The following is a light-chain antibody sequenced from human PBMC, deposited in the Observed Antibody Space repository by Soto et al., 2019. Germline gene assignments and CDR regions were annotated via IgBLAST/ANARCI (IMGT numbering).Light chain of an antibody. Sequence: EIVMTQSPATLSVSPGERATLSCRASQSVSSNLAWYQQKPGQAPRLLIYGASTMATGIPARFSGSGSGTEFTLTISSRQSEDFAVYYCHQYNNWPPWTFGQGTKLEIK. J-gene: IGKJ2*02. V-gene: IGKV3-15*01. CDR2: GAS. CDR3: HQYNNWPPWT. CDR1: QSVSSN.